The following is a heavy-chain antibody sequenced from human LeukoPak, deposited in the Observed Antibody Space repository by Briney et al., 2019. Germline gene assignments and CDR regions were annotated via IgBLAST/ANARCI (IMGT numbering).Heavy chain of an antibody. CDR3: ASCVDPQGFDY. CDR2: INHSGST. V-gene: IGHV4-34*01. Sequence: PSETLSLTCAVNGGSFSGYYWSWIRQPPGKGLEGIGEINHSGSTNYNPSLKSRDTISVDTSKNQFSLKLSSVTAADTAVYYCASCVDPQGFDYWGQGTLVTVSS. CDR1: GGSFSGYY. J-gene: IGHJ4*02.